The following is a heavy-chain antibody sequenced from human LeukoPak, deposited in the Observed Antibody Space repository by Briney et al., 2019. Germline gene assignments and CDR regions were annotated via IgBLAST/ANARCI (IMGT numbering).Heavy chain of an antibody. CDR2: IGGGGSTI. CDR3: ARASYDSRGDRSYFDY. CDR1: GFTFSSSE. Sequence: SGGSPRLSCAVSGFTFSSSEMNWVRQAPGKGLEWLSYIGGGGSTIYYADSVKGRFTISRDNAKNSVYLQMNSLRVEDTALYYCARASYDSRGDRSYFDYWGQGTLVTVSS. J-gene: IGHJ4*02. V-gene: IGHV3-48*03. D-gene: IGHD3-22*01.